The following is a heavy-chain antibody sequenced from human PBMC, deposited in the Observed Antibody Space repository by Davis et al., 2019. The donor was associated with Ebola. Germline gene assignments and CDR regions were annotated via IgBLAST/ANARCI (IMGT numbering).Heavy chain of an antibody. CDR2: INPHNGNT. CDR1: GYTFTNYG. Sequence: AASVTVSCKASGYTFTNYGITWVRQAPGQGLEWMGWINPHNGNTNYAQNVQGRVIMTSDTATTTAYMEVGSLRSDDTAVYYCARAHFPTTSDHWGQGTLVTVSS. V-gene: IGHV1-18*04. D-gene: IGHD3-3*02. CDR3: ARAHFPTTSDH. J-gene: IGHJ4*02.